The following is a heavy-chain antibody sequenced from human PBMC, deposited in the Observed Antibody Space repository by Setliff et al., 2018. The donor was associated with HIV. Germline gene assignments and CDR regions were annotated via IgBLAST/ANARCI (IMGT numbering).Heavy chain of an antibody. D-gene: IGHD3-3*01. J-gene: IGHJ4*02. CDR3: ARPSLGIGGGSKFDS. V-gene: IGHV4-39*01. CDR1: GGSFTSRSYY. Sequence: SETLSLTCTVSGGSFTSRSYYWGWIRQPPGKGLEWIGSIFYSGITYYNPSLKSRVTISVDTSKNQFSLRLISVTAADAAMYYCARPSLGIGGGSKFDSWGQGTLVTVSS. CDR2: IFYSGIT.